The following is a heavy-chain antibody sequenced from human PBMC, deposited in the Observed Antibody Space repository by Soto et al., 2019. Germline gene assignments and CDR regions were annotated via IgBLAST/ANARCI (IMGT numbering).Heavy chain of an antibody. D-gene: IGHD3-16*01. CDR1: GGSFKNNA. J-gene: IGHJ3*01. Sequence: QEKLVQTGAEVKTPGSSVKVSCKISGGSFKNNAFSWVRQAPGQGLEWMGQILPVYDTTKYARKFEGRVTITADKSTTTIHMELETVRSDDTAVYYCARMRGMLLGSFDVWSQGTTVSVSS. CDR3: ARMRGMLLGSFDV. CDR2: ILPVYDTT. V-gene: IGHV1-69*06.